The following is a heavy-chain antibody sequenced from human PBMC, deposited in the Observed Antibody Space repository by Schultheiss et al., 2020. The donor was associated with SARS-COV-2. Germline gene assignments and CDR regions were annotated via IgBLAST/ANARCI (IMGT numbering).Heavy chain of an antibody. Sequence: SETLSLTCTVSGGSISSSNWWSWVRQPPGKGLEWIGEIYHSGSTYYNPSLKSRVTISVDRSKNQFSLKLSSVTAADTAVYYCARAMGYGSGSYLGYWGQGTLVTVSS. V-gene: IGHV4-4*02. J-gene: IGHJ4*02. CDR2: IYHSGST. D-gene: IGHD3-10*01. CDR3: ARAMGYGSGSYLGY. CDR1: GGSISSSNW.